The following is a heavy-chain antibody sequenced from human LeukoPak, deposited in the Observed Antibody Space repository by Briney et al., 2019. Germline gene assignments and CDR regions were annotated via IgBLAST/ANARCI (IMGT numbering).Heavy chain of an antibody. CDR2: INTDGSST. J-gene: IGHJ4*02. CDR1: GFTFNNYW. Sequence: PGGSLRLSCAASGFTFNNYWMHWVRQAPGKGLVWVPRINTDGSSTTYADSVKGRFTISRDNAKNTLYLQMNNLSAEDTAVYYCARGYSSSYRIDYWGQGTLVTVSS. V-gene: IGHV3-74*01. D-gene: IGHD6-6*01. CDR3: ARGYSSSYRIDY.